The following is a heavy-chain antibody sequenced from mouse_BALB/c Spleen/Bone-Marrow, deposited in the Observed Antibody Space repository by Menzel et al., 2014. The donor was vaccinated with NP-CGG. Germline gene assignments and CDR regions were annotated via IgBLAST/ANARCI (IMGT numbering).Heavy chain of an antibody. J-gene: IGHJ3*01. D-gene: IGHD2-3*01. CDR3: ARSPYDGYYVFAY. CDR1: GDFITSGY. CDR2: ITYSGYT. V-gene: IGHV3-8*02. Sequence: EVKLVDSGPSLVKPSQTLSLTCSVTGDFITSGYWNWIRKFPGNKLEYMGYITYSGYTYYNPSLKSRISFTRDTSKNQFYLQLNSVTTEDTATYYCARSPYDGYYVFAYWGQGTLVTVSA.